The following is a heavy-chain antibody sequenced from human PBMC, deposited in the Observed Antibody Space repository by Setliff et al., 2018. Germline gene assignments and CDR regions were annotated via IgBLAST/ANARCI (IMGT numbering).Heavy chain of an antibody. CDR2: ISAYNGNT. Sequence: GASVKVSCKASGYTFTSYAFSWVRQAPGQGLEWTGWISAYNGNTNYAQKFQGRVTMTTDTSTSTAYMELRSLRSDDTAVYYCARVSEAAAAGFDYWGQGTLVTVSS. V-gene: IGHV1-18*01. J-gene: IGHJ4*02. CDR1: GYTFTSYA. CDR3: ARVSEAAAAGFDY. D-gene: IGHD6-13*01.